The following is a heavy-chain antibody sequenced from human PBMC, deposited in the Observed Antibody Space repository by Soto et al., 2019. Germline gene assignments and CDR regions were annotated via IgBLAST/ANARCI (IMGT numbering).Heavy chain of an antibody. Sequence: PGESLKISCKGSGYSFTSYWIGWVRQMPGKGLEWMGIIYPGDSDTRYSPSFQGQVTISADKSISTAYLQWSSLKASDTAMYYCARQLPATAGTWNYYYYYGMDVWGQGTTVTVSS. J-gene: IGHJ6*02. CDR2: IYPGDSDT. CDR1: GYSFTSYW. V-gene: IGHV5-51*01. CDR3: ARQLPATAGTWNYYYYYGMDV. D-gene: IGHD6-13*01.